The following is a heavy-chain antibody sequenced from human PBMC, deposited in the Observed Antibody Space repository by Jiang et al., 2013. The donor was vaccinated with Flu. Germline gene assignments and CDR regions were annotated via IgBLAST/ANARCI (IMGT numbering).Heavy chain of an antibody. J-gene: IGHJ4*02. Sequence: QTLSLTCAISGDSVSSNSAAWNWIRQSPSRGLEWLGRTYYRSKWYNDYAVSVKSRITINPDTSKNQFSLQLNSVTPEDTAVYYCARDNDMMAPRPQTYYYFDYWGQGTLVTVSS. CDR3: ARDNDMMAPRPQTYYYFDY. CDR1: GDSVSSNSAA. CDR2: TYYRSKWYN. V-gene: IGHV6-1*01. D-gene: IGHD3-16*01.